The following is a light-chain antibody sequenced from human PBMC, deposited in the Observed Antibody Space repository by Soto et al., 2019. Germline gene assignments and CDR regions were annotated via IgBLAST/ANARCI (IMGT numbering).Light chain of an antibody. Sequence: DIVMTQFPASLAVSRRERATIKCKARRSGLFTSNNKNYLGWLQQTPRQPPKLLLSWASTRESGVPDRFSGSGSGTDFTLTISSLQAEDVAVYYCQQYYSVPLTFGGGTKVDIK. CDR1: RSGLFTSNNKNY. J-gene: IGKJ4*01. V-gene: IGKV4-1*01. CDR3: QQYYSVPLT. CDR2: WAS.